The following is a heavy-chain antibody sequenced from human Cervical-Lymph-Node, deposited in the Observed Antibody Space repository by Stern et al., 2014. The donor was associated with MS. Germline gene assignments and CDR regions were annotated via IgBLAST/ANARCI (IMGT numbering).Heavy chain of an antibody. CDR2: INSDGSST. J-gene: IGHJ5*02. D-gene: IGHD2-15*01. V-gene: IGHV3-74*01. CDR1: GFTFSSYW. Sequence: EVQLVESGGGLVQPGGSLRLSCAASGFTFSSYWMDWVRQAPGKGLVWSSRINSDGSSTGYADSVKGRFTISRDNAKNSLYLQMSSLRAEDTAVYYCARSILFDPWGQGTLVIVSS. CDR3: ARSILFDP.